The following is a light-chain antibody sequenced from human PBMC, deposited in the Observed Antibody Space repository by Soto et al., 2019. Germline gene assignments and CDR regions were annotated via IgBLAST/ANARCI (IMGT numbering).Light chain of an antibody. J-gene: IGKJ1*01. V-gene: IGKV3-20*01. CDR1: QSVNNNY. CDR3: RQCGSSGR. Sequence: IGLKASPGTLSLSPGERATLSSRPSQSVNNNYLAWYQQKPGQVPGSHIYGVSNRATGSPDRVSGSGSGTNFTLSISTVEAEYFAVNHCRQCGSSGRFGHGTKVAI. CDR2: GVS.